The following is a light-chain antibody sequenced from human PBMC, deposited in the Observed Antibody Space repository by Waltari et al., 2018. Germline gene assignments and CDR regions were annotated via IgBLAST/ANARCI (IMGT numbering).Light chain of an antibody. Sequence: QSALTQPRSVSGSPGQSVTISCTGTSSDVGGYNYVSWYQQHPGKSPKLMIYDVSNRLAVGPDAFSGSKSGTTASLTISGLQAEDESDYYCCSYAGSYSPWVFGGGTKLTVL. CDR2: DVS. CDR3: CSYAGSYSPWV. V-gene: IGLV2-11*01. CDR1: SSDVGGYNY. J-gene: IGLJ3*02.